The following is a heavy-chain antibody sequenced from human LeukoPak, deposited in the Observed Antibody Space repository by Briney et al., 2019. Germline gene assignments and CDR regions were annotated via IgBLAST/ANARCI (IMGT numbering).Heavy chain of an antibody. CDR1: GGSVSPYY. J-gene: IGHJ4*02. Sequence: SETLSPTCTVSGGSVSPYYWSWIRQSPGKGLEWIGHIYYSGNTNYNPSLKSRVTISVDTSKNQFSLRLTSVTAADTAVYYCARQQDDNSGYYLGFWGQGTLVTVSS. CDR2: IYYSGNT. CDR3: ARQQDDNSGYYLGF. V-gene: IGHV4-59*08. D-gene: IGHD3-22*01.